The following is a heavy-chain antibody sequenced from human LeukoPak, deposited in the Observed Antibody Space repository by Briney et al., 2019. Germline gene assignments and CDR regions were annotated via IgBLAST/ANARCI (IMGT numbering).Heavy chain of an antibody. V-gene: IGHV4-4*07. Sequence: SETLSLTCTVSGSSFSSSYWSWIRQPAGKGLEWIGRICASGSTNYNPSFKSRITMSVDTSKNHFSLNLSSVTAADTAVYYCARDWMDSSNWFRWYFDLWGRGTLVTVSS. CDR2: ICASGST. J-gene: IGHJ2*01. CDR1: GSSFSSSY. D-gene: IGHD6-13*01. CDR3: ARDWMDSSNWFRWYFDL.